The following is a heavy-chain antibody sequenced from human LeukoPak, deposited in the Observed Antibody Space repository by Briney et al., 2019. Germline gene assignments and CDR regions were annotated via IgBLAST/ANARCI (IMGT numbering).Heavy chain of an antibody. V-gene: IGHV3-30-3*01. CDR3: ARQVTFGYAYAYYFDY. CDR1: GFTFSSYA. D-gene: IGHD5-18*01. Sequence: GRSLRLSCAASGFTFSSYAMHWVRQAPGKGLEWVAVISYDGSNKYYADSVKGRFTISRDNSKNTLYLQMNSLRAEDTAVYYCARQVTFGYAYAYYFDYWGQGSLVTVSS. J-gene: IGHJ4*02. CDR2: ISYDGSNK.